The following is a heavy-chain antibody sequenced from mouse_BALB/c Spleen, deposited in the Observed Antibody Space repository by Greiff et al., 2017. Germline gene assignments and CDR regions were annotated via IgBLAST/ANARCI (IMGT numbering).Heavy chain of an antibody. CDR3: ARGATGFDY. V-gene: IGHV5-6-5*01. CDR1: GFTFSSYA. CDR2: ISSGGST. Sequence: EVQGVESGGGLVKPGGSLKLSCAASGFTFSSYAMSWVRQTPETRLEWVASISSGGSTYYPDSVKGRFTISRDNARNILYLQMSSLRSEDTAMYYCARGATGFDYWGQGTTLTVSS. J-gene: IGHJ2*01. D-gene: IGHD1-1*01.